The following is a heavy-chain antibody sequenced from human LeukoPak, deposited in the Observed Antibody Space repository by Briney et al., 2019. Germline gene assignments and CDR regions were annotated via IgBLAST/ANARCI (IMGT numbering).Heavy chain of an antibody. CDR1: GFTFSSYA. J-gene: IGHJ4*02. CDR2: ISGSGGST. V-gene: IGHV3-23*01. Sequence: GASLRLSCAASGFTFSSYAMSWVRQAPGKGLEWVSGISGSGGSTYYADSVKGRFTISRDNSKNTLYLQMNSLRAEDTAVYYCAKDPRGPLFDYWGQGTLVTVSS. D-gene: IGHD6-25*01. CDR3: AKDPRGPLFDY.